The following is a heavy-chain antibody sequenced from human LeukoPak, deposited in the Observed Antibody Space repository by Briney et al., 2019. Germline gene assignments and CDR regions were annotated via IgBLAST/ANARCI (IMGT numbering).Heavy chain of an antibody. V-gene: IGHV4-34*12. CDR3: ARKDGDY. CDR1: GRSFSSYY. Sequence: PSETLSLTCAVYGRSFSSYYWGWIRQPPGKGLEWIGSIFYSGSTDYNPSLKSRVTISVDTSKNQFSLKLSSVTAADTAVYYCARKDGDYWGQGILVTVSS. CDR2: IFYSGST. D-gene: IGHD2-15*01. J-gene: IGHJ4*02.